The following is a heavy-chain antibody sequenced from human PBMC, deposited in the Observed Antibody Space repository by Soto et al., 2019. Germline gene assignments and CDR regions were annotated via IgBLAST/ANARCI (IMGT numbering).Heavy chain of an antibody. CDR2: IIPMFGTA. V-gene: IGHV1-69*01. CDR3: ARGWETVGTTTPFAY. J-gene: IGHJ4*02. D-gene: IGHD1-26*01. CDR1: GGTFSTYA. Sequence: QVQLVQSGAEVKKPGSSVKVSCKASGGTFSTYAITWVRQAPGQGLEWMGGIIPMFGTANYAQKFRGRVTVTADESTSTAHMELSSLRSEDTAVYYCARGWETVGTTTPFAYWGQGPLVTVS.